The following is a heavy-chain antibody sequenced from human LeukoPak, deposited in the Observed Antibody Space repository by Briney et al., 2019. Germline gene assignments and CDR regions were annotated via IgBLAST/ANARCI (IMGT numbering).Heavy chain of an antibody. CDR1: GFTFSDYY. D-gene: IGHD3-9*01. Sequence: GGSLRLSCAASGFTFSDYYMSWIRQAPGKGPEWVSCISAGGTAEYYADSVKGRFTISRDTTRNSVFLQMNSLRAGDTALYYCARGPQYYDILTGYSNAPFDVWGQGTMVTVSS. J-gene: IGHJ3*01. CDR2: ISAGGTAE. CDR3: ARGPQYYDILTGYSNAPFDV. V-gene: IGHV3-11*01.